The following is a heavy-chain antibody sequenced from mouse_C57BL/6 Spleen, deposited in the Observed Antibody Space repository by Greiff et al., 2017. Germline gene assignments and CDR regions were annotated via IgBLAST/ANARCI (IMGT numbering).Heavy chain of an antibody. CDR2: INYDGSST. J-gene: IGHJ4*01. CDR3: ARAALRAMDY. V-gene: IGHV5-16*01. Sequence: EVQVVESEGGLVQPGSSMKLSCTASGFTFSDYYMAWVRQVPEKGLEWVANINYDGSSTYYLDSLKSRFIISRDNAKNILYLQMSSLKSEDTATYYCARAALRAMDYWGQGTSVTVSS. CDR1: GFTFSDYY.